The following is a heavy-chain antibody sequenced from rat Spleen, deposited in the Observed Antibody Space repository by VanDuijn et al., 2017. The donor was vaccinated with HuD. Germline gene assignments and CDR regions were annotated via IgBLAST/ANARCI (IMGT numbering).Heavy chain of an antibody. Sequence: EVKLVESGGGLVQPGRSLKLSCAASGFNFNDHWMGWVRQAPGKGLEWIGEINKDSRTINYTPSLKDKFTISRDNGHNTLYLQMSKLGSEDTAIYYWVREERGGREWGQGVMLTVSA. D-gene: IGHD4-3*01. J-gene: IGHJ2*01. CDR1: GFNFNDHW. V-gene: IGHV4-2*01. CDR3: VREERGGRE. CDR2: INKDSRTI.